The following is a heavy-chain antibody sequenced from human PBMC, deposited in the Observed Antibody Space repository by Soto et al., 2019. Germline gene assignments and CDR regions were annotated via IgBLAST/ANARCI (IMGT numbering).Heavy chain of an antibody. D-gene: IGHD1-20*01. J-gene: IGHJ6*02. CDR1: GGTFSSYA. CDR2: IIPIFSTA. Sequence: QVQLVQSGAEGKKPGSSVKVSCKASGGTFSSYAISWVRQAPGQGLEWMGGIIPIFSTADYAQKSQGRVTITADESTSTASMELSSLRSEYTAVYYCARSIIGTVSYYYGMAVWCQGTTVTVSS. V-gene: IGHV1-69*12. CDR3: ARSIIGTVSYYYGMAV.